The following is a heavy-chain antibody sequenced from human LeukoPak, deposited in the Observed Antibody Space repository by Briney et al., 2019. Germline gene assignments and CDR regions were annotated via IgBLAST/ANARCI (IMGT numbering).Heavy chain of an antibody. CDR2: IYPGHSDT. V-gene: IGHV5-51*01. CDR3: ARRVGYCSGGSCYAENWFHP. J-gene: IGHJ5*02. CDR1: GYSFTSYW. Sequence: GESLKISCKGSGYSFTSYWIGWVRQMPGTGLEWMGMIYPGHSDTRYSPSFQGQVTISADKSISTAYLQWSSLKASDTAMYYCARRVGYCSGGSCYAENWFHPWGQGTLVTVSS. D-gene: IGHD2-15*01.